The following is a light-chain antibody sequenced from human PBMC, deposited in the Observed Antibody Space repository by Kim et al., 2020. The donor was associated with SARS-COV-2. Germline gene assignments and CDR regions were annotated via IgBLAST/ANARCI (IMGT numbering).Light chain of an antibody. J-gene: IGKJ4*01. CDR2: WAS. V-gene: IGKV4-1*01. CDR1: QSVLYSANNKNY. Sequence: ATINFKSSQSVLYSANNKNYLAWYQQKPGQPPKLLIYWASTRESGVPDRFSRSGSGTDFTLTISSLQAEDVAVYYCQQYYSTPLTFGGGTKVDIK. CDR3: QQYYSTPLT.